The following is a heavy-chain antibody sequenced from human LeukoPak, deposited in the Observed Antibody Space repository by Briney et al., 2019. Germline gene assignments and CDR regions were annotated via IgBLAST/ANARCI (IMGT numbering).Heavy chain of an antibody. D-gene: IGHD3-10*01. CDR3: ARDRDSGHDY. V-gene: IGHV3-11*04. J-gene: IGHJ4*02. Sequence: PGGSLRLSCAASGFIFSEYYMSWIRRAPGKGLEWLSYMSIDGSSRYYADSVKGRFTISRDNAKNSLYLQMNSLRAEDTAVYYCARDRDSGHDYWGQGTLVTVSS. CDR2: MSIDGSSR. CDR1: GFIFSEYY.